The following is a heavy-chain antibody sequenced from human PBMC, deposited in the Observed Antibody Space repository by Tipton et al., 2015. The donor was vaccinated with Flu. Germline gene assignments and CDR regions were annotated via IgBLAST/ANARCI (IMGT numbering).Heavy chain of an antibody. V-gene: IGHV4-4*07. CDR2: IYTSGST. Sequence: TLSLTCTVSGGSISSYYWSWIRQPAGKGLEWIGRIYTSGSTNYNPSLKSRVTMSVDTSKNQFSLKLSSVTAADTAVYYCARDSKWELLQAPVAGGMDVWGKGTTVTVSS. CDR1: GGSISSYY. D-gene: IGHD1-26*01. J-gene: IGHJ6*04. CDR3: ARDSKWELLQAPVAGGMDV.